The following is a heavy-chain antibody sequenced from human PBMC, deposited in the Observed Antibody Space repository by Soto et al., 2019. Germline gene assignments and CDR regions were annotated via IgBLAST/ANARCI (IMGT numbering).Heavy chain of an antibody. J-gene: IGHJ4*02. D-gene: IGHD2-15*01. V-gene: IGHV3-23*01. CDR1: GFTFSSYA. CDR2: VSIGGST. CDR3: AKRRGAGGHFDY. Sequence: DVQLLESGGGLVQPEGSLRLSCAASGFTFSSYAMGWVRQGPGKGLEWVAVVSIGGSTHYADSVRGRFTISRDNSKNTLSLQMNSLTAEDTAVYFRAKRRGAGGHFDYCGQGALVTVSS.